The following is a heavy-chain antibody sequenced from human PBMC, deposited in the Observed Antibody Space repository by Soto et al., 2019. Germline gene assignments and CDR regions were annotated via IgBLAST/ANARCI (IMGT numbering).Heavy chain of an antibody. J-gene: IGHJ4*02. D-gene: IGHD3-3*01. CDR1: GVSFTGYY. V-gene: IGHV4-34*01. CDR2: INHSGST. Sequence: QVHLQQWGAGLLKPSETLSLTCAVYGVSFTGYYWSWIRQPPGKGLEWIGEINHSGSTNYNPSVKRRVTSSVDTYKKQFSLTLSSVTAADTAVYYCATSYYNFWSGYYLAYFDYWGQGTLVTVSS. CDR3: ATSYYNFWSGYYLAYFDY.